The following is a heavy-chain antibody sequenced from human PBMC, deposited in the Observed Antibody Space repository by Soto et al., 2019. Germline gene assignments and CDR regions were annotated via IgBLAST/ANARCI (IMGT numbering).Heavy chain of an antibody. CDR1: GGTFSSYT. Sequence: ASVKVSCKASGGTFSSYTISWVRQAPGQGLEWMGRIIPILGIANYAQKFQGRVTITADKSTSTAYMELSSLRSEDTAVYYCARDKGVVAAAGSLNYWGQGTLVTVSS. V-gene: IGHV1-69*04. CDR3: ARDKGVVAAAGSLNY. CDR2: IIPILGIA. J-gene: IGHJ4*02. D-gene: IGHD6-13*01.